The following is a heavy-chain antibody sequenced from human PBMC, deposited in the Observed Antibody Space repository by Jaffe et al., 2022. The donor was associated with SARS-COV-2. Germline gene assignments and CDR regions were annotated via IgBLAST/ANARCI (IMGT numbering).Heavy chain of an antibody. CDR1: GGSISSSSYY. J-gene: IGHJ6*04. Sequence: QPQLQESGPGLVKPSETLSLTCTVSGGSISSSSYYWGWIRQPPGKGLEWIGIIYYSGNTYYNPSLKSRVTISGDTSKNQFSLKLTSVTAADTAVYYCARHGGAVPSQFWVGGVDVWGKGTTVTVSS. CDR2: IYYSGNT. D-gene: IGHD4-17*01. CDR3: ARHGGAVPSQFWVGGVDV. V-gene: IGHV4-39*01.